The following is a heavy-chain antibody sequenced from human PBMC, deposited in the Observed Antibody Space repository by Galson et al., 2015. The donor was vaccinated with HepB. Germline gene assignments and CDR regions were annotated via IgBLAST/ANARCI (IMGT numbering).Heavy chain of an antibody. D-gene: IGHD6-13*01. V-gene: IGHV2-70*01. Sequence: PALVKPTQTLTLTCTFSGFSLSTSGMCVSWIRQPPGKALEWLALIDWDDDKYYSTSLKTRLTISKDTSKNQVVLTMTNMDPVDTATYYCARQYSSSWASDMDVWGKGTTVTVSS. CDR3: ARQYSSSWASDMDV. CDR2: IDWDDDK. CDR1: GFSLSTSGMC. J-gene: IGHJ6*03.